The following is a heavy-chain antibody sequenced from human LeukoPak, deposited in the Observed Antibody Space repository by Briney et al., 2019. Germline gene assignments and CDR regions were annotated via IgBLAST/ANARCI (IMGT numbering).Heavy chain of an antibody. V-gene: IGHV3-66*01. CDR1: GFTVSSNY. Sequence: PGGSLRLSCAASGFTVSSNYMSWVRQAPGKGLEWVSVIYSGGSTYYADSVKGRFTISRDNSKNTLYLQMNSLRAEDTAVYYCAKGTYYYDSSGYNRFDYWGQGTLVTVSS. CDR2: IYSGGST. CDR3: AKGTYYYDSSGYNRFDY. J-gene: IGHJ4*02. D-gene: IGHD3-22*01.